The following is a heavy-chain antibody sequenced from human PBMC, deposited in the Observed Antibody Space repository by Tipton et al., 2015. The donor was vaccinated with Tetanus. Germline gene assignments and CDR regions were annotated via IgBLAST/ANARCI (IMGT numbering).Heavy chain of an antibody. V-gene: IGHV3-30*18. CDR3: AKDKGLLWGGPGAYYFDY. CDR1: GFTFSSYG. CDR2: ISYDGSNK. J-gene: IGHJ4*02. D-gene: IGHD3-10*01. Sequence: SLRLSCAASGFTFSSYGMHWVRQAPGKGLEWVAVISYDGSNKYYADSVKGRFTISRDNSKNTLYLQMNSLRAEDTAVYYCAKDKGLLWGGPGAYYFDYWGQGTLATVSS.